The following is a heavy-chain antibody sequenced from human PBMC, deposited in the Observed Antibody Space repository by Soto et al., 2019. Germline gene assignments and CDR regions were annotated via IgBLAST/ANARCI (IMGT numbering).Heavy chain of an antibody. CDR2: VNPNNGET. J-gene: IGHJ6*02. Sequence: QVQLVQSGAELKKPGASVTVSCKASGYPFSVYYMHWVRQAPGQGPEWMGWVNPNNGETNYVQKLQGRVIMTGDTSITTAYMELTRLRSDDTAVYYCARGPVGGSGTYYYYGMDVCGQGTTVTVSS. V-gene: IGHV1-2*02. CDR3: ARGPVGGSGTYYYYGMDV. CDR1: GYPFSVYY. D-gene: IGHD3-10*01.